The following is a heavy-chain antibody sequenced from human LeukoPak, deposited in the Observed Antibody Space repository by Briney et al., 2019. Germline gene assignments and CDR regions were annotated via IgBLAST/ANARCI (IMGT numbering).Heavy chain of an antibody. V-gene: IGHV3-74*01. D-gene: IGHD2-2*02. CDR2: INTDGRTT. CDR1: GFIFSNAW. Sequence: PGGSLRLSCAASGFIFSNAWMNWVRQAPGKGLVWVAHINTDGRTTTYADSVKGRFTVARDNAKNTLYLEMNRLRAEDTAVYYCARDNTYMFDYWGQGTQVTVSS. J-gene: IGHJ4*02. CDR3: ARDNTYMFDY.